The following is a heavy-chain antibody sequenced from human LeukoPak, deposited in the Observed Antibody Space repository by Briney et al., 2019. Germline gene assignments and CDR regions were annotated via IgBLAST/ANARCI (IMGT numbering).Heavy chain of an antibody. CDR1: GYIFTKYG. V-gene: IGHV1-18*01. D-gene: IGHD6-6*01. CDR3: ARVSGSIVARLAWFDS. J-gene: IGHJ5*01. Sequence: ASVKISCKASGYIFTKYGFTRVRQAPGQGLEWMGWISAYDGYTNHAQKFQGRVTMTTDSSTTTAYMELRSLRSDDAAVYYCARVSGSIVARLAWFDSWGQGTLVTVSS. CDR2: ISAYDGYT.